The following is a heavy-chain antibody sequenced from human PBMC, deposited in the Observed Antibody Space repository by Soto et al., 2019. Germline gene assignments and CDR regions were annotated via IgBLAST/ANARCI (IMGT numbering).Heavy chain of an antibody. V-gene: IGHV4-59*08. D-gene: IGHD6-13*01. Sequence: SETLSLTCTVSGGSISSYYWSWIRQPPGKGLEWIGYIYYSGSTNYNPSLKSRVTISVDTSKNQFSLKLTSVTAADTAMYYCARPKTIGAAAGKGWFDPWGQGTPVTVSS. CDR3: ARPKTIGAAAGKGWFDP. J-gene: IGHJ5*02. CDR2: IYYSGST. CDR1: GGSISSYY.